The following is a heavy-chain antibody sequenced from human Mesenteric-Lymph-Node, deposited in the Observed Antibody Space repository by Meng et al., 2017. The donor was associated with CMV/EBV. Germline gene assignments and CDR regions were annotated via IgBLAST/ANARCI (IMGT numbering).Heavy chain of an antibody. D-gene: IGHD1-26*01. CDR3: ARDRSVNKYYEVEYYYYGMDV. V-gene: IGHV3-20*04. CDR2: IDWTGGST. CDR1: GFTFDDYG. J-gene: IGHJ6*02. Sequence: GESLKISCAASGFTFDDYGMSWVRQAPGKGLEWVSGIDWTGGSTKYADSVKGRFTISRDNAKNSLYLQMNSLRAEDTALYYCARDRSVNKYYEVEYYYYGMDVWGQGTTVTVSS.